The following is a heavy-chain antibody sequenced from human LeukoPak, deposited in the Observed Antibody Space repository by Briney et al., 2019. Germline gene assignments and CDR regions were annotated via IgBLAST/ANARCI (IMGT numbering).Heavy chain of an antibody. CDR1: GGSISSSSYY. CDR2: IYYSGST. D-gene: IGHD6-13*01. CDR3: ARDAHSSSWYVIYYYYMDV. V-gene: IGHV4-39*07. J-gene: IGHJ6*03. Sequence: PSETLSLTCTVSGGSISSSSYYWGWIRQPPGKGLEWIGSIYYSGSTYYNPSLKSRVTISVDTSKNQFSLKLSSVTAADTAVYYCARDAHSSSWYVIYYYYMDVWGKGTTVTVSS.